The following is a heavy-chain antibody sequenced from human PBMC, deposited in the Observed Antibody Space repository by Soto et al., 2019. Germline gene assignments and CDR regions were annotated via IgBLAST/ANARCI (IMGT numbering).Heavy chain of an antibody. CDR3: ARDGSTSGYSYDYHGMDV. Sequence: EVQLVESGGGLVQPGGSLRLSCGDSGFTFRTYWLSWVRQVPGKGLEWVANINQDGSEKNYVDSVKGRFTISRDNAKNSLHLQMSSLRAEDTALYYCARDGSTSGYSYDYHGMDVWGQGTTVTVSS. D-gene: IGHD5-18*01. CDR2: INQDGSEK. J-gene: IGHJ6*02. CDR1: GFTFRTYW. V-gene: IGHV3-7*05.